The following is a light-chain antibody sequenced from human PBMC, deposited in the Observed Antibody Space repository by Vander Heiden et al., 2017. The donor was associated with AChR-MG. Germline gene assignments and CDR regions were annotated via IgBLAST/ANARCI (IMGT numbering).Light chain of an antibody. J-gene: IGLJ3*02. CDR1: SSDLGSYNL. CDR2: EGS. Sequence: QSALTQPASVSGSPGPSITISCTGTSSDLGSYNLVSWYQQHPGKAPKVMIYEGSKRPSGVSNRFSGSKSGNTASLTISGLQAEDEADYYCCSYAGSSWVFGGGTKLTVL. CDR3: CSYAGSSWV. V-gene: IGLV2-23*01.